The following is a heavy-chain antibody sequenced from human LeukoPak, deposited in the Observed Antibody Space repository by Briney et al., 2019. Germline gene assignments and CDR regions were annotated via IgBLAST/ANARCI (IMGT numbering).Heavy chain of an antibody. CDR1: GGSISSGGYY. CDR3: ARDSVMAALTDGMDV. J-gene: IGHJ6*02. Sequence: SQTLSLTCTVSGGSISSGGYYWSWIRQHPGKGLEWIGYIYYSGSTYYNPSLKSRVTISVDTSKNQFSLKLSSVTAADTAVYYCARDSVMAALTDGMDVWGQGTTVTVSS. CDR2: IYYSGST. V-gene: IGHV4-31*03.